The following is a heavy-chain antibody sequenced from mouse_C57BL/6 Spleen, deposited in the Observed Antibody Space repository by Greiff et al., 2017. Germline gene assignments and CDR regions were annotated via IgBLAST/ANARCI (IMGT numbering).Heavy chain of an antibody. CDR3: TRADLLWGAMDY. J-gene: IGHJ4*01. V-gene: IGHV7-3*01. CDR2: IRNKANGYTT. CDR1: GFTFTDYY. Sequence: EVQLVESGGGLVQPGGSLSLSCAASGFTFTDYYMTWVRQPPGKALEWFGFIRNKANGYTTEYSASVKGRLTISRADSQSILYLQMNAPRAEDSATYCGTRADLLWGAMDYWGQGTSVTVSS. D-gene: IGHD2-1*01.